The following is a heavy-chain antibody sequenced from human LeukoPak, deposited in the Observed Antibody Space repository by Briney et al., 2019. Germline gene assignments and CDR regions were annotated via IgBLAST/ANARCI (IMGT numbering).Heavy chain of an antibody. Sequence: SETLSLTCTVSGGCIRSYYWSWIRQPPGKGLEWIGYIYYSGSTNYNPSLKSRVTISVDTSKNQFSLKLSSVTAADTAVYYCARDKKDYYDSSGYYYFAFDIWGQGTMVNVSS. CDR3: ARDKKDYYDSSGYYYFAFDI. D-gene: IGHD3-22*01. J-gene: IGHJ3*02. CDR1: GGCIRSYY. CDR2: IYYSGST. V-gene: IGHV4-59*01.